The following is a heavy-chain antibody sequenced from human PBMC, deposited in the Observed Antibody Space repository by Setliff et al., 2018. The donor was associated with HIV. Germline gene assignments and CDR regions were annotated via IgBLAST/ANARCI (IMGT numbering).Heavy chain of an antibody. CDR1: SFNSRKLT. V-gene: IGHV3-23*01. D-gene: IGHD3-10*01. J-gene: IGHJ4*02. CDR3: ARQPPLSVLQVWFDDY. CDR2: ISPSGGDT. Sequence: GGSLRLSCRGPSFNSRKLTMNWVRQAPGKGLEWVSNISPSGGDTVYADSVKGRFTISRDNSQNTVYLQMNSLRVEDTAVYFCARQPPLSVLQVWFDDYWGQGRLVTVSS.